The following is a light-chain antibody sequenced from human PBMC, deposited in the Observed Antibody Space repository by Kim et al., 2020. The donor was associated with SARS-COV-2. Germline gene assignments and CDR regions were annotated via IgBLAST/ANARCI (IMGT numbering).Light chain of an antibody. J-gene: IGLJ3*02. CDR2: SDN. CDR3: VTWDDSLNGVL. Sequence: QSVLTQATSVSGSPGQRVTISCSGSSSNIGSNSVNWYQHLPGTAPKLLIYSDNQRPSGVPDRFSGSKSGTSASLAISGLQSVDEADYYCVTWDDSLNGVLFGGGTKLTVL. V-gene: IGLV1-44*01. CDR1: SSNIGSNS.